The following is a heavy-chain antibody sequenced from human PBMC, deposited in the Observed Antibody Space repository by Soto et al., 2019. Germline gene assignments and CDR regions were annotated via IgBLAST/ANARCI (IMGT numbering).Heavy chain of an antibody. CDR1: GGPISRSGYY. CDR3: ARVPATYGMDV. CDR2: VYYSGST. Sequence: SETLSLTCSVSGGPISRSGYYWSWIRQHPGKGLEWIGYVYYSGSTYYKPSLKSRTTISLDTSKNQFSLRLSSVTVAETAVYYCARVPATYGMDVWGQGTTVLVS. V-gene: IGHV4-31*03. J-gene: IGHJ6*02. D-gene: IGHD1-1*01.